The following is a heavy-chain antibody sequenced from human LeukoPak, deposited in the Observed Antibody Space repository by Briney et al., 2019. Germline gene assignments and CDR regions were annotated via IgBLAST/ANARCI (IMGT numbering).Heavy chain of an antibody. J-gene: IGHJ4*02. Sequence: ASVKVSCKTSGYSENFYGITWVRQVAGQGLEWMGWISAQHGQTEYAPNSRDRVTMTTDTYTNTAYMELRSLRSDDTAVYYCARVDILTGYYFFDSWGQGTLVTVSS. CDR3: ARVDILTGYYFFDS. D-gene: IGHD3-9*01. CDR1: GYSENFYG. V-gene: IGHV1-18*01. CDR2: ISAQHGQT.